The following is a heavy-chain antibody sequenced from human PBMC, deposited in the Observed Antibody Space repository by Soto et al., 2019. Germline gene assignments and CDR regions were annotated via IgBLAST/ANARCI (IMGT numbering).Heavy chain of an antibody. V-gene: IGHV4-38-2*01. J-gene: IGHJ4*02. CDR1: GYSISSGYY. D-gene: IGHD3-22*01. CDR2: IYHSGST. Sequence: PSETLSLTCAVSGYSISSGYYWGWILQPPWKGLEWIGSIYHSGSTYYNPSLKSRVTISVDTSKNHFSLKLSSVTAADTAVYYCAITYYYDSSGYYPTPFDYWGQGTLVTVSS. CDR3: AITYYYDSSGYYPTPFDY.